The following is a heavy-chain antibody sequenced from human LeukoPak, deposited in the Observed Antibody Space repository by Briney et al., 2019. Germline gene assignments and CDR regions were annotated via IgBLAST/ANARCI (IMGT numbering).Heavy chain of an antibody. Sequence: ASVKVSCKASGYTFTSYGISWVRQAPGQGLEWMGWISAYNGNTNYAQKLQGRVTMTTDTSTSTAYMELRSLRSDDTAVYYCARGSYYDSSGYYSLWGQGTLVTVSS. V-gene: IGHV1-18*01. D-gene: IGHD3-22*01. CDR1: GYTFTSYG. J-gene: IGHJ4*02. CDR3: ARGSYYDSSGYYSL. CDR2: ISAYNGNT.